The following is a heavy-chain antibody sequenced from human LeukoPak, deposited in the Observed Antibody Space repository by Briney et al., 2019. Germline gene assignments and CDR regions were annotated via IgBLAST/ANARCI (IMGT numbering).Heavy chain of an antibody. CDR2: IIPIFGTA. D-gene: IGHD2-15*01. CDR1: GGTFSSYA. J-gene: IGHJ5*02. Sequence: ASVKVSFKASGGTFSSYAISWVRQAPGQGLEWMGGIIPIFGTANYAKKFQGRVTITTDESTSTAYMGLSSLRSEDTAVYYCASGGHYCSGGSCHTNWFDPWGQGTLVTVSS. V-gene: IGHV1-69*05. CDR3: ASGGHYCSGGSCHTNWFDP.